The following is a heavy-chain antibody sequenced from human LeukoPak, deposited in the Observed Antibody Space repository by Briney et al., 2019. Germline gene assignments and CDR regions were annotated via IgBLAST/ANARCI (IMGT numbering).Heavy chain of an antibody. D-gene: IGHD5/OR15-5a*01. Sequence: PWASVKVSCKASGYTFTGYYMHWVRQAPGQGLEWMGWISAYNGNTNYAQKLQGRVTMTTDTSTSTAYMELRSLRSDDTAVYYCARDRNLREDFDSWGQGTLVTVSS. CDR1: GYTFTGYY. CDR2: ISAYNGNT. V-gene: IGHV1-18*04. J-gene: IGHJ4*02. CDR3: ARDRNLREDFDS.